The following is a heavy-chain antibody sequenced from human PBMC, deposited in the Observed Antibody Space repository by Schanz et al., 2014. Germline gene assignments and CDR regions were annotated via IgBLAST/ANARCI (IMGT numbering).Heavy chain of an antibody. Sequence: EVQVVESGGGLVQPGGSLRLSCAASGFTFSSYWMHWVRQVPGKGLVWVSRIKSDGSSTSYADSVKGRFTISRDNAKNTLYLQMNSLRAEDTAVYYCARPALWFGDNCFDPWGQGTLVTVSA. CDR3: ARPALWFGDNCFDP. V-gene: IGHV3-74*01. D-gene: IGHD3-10*01. CDR2: IKSDGSST. J-gene: IGHJ5*02. CDR1: GFTFSSYW.